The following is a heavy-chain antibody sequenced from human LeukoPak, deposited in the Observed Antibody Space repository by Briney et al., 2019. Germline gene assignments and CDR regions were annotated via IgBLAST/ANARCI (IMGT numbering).Heavy chain of an antibody. J-gene: IGHJ4*02. CDR1: GGSISSNNYY. CDR3: AGRFLEWLLDY. V-gene: IGHV4-39*01. D-gene: IGHD3-3*01. CDR2: IYYSGST. Sequence: SETLSLTCTVSGGSISSNNYYWGWIRQPPGKGLEWVGSIYYSGSTYYNPSLKSRVIISVDTSKNQFSLKLSSMTAADTAVYYCAGRFLEWLLDYWGQGTLVTVSS.